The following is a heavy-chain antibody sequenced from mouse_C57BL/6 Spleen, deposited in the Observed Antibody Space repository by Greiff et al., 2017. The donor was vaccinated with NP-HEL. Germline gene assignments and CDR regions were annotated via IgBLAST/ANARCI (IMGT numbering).Heavy chain of an antibody. CDR2: IYPGSGST. V-gene: IGHV1-55*01. D-gene: IGHD1-1*01. J-gene: IGHJ1*03. CDR1: GYTFTSYW. CDR3: ARRNYGSSYGYFDV. Sequence: QVQLKESGAELVKPGASVKMSCKASGYTFTSYWITWVKQRPGQGLEWIGDIYPGSGSTNYNEKFKSKATLTVDTSSSTAYMQLSSLTSEDSAVYYCARRNYGSSYGYFDVWGTGTTVTVSS.